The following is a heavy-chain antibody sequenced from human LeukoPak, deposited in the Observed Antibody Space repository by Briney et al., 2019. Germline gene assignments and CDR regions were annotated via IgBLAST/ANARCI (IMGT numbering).Heavy chain of an antibody. CDR3: ARYSKYLSGLGY. CDR1: GFTFSSYA. D-gene: IGHD3-16*01. J-gene: IGHJ4*02. V-gene: IGHV3-23*01. Sequence: GGSLRLSCAASGFTFSSYAMSWVRQAPGKGLEWVSAISGSGGSTYYADSVKGWFTISRDNSKNTLYLQMNSLRAEDTAVYYCARYSKYLSGLGYWGQGTLVTVSS. CDR2: ISGSGGST.